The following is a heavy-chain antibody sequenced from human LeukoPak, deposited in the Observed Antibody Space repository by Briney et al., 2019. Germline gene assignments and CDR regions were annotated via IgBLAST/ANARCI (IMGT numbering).Heavy chain of an antibody. CDR3: AKGPDTSGLYSLDY. D-gene: IGHD3-22*01. Sequence: GRSLRLSCAASGLTFSSYDMHWVRQAPGKGLEWVAIISYDGSSKYYADSVKGRFTISRDNSKNTLYLQMNSLRTEDTAVYYCAKGPDTSGLYSLDYWGQGTLVTVSS. J-gene: IGHJ4*02. V-gene: IGHV3-30*18. CDR2: ISYDGSSK. CDR1: GLTFSSYD.